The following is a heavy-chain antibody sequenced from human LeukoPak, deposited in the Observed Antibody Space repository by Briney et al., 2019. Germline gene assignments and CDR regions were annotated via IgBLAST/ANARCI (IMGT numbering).Heavy chain of an antibody. CDR1: GYSFTSYW. CDR2: IYPGDSDT. V-gene: IGHV5-51*01. J-gene: IGHJ4*02. D-gene: IGHD3-3*01. Sequence: GESLQISCKGSGYSFTSYWIGWVRQMPGKGLEWMGIIYPGDSDTRYSPSFQGQVTISADKSISTAYLQWSSLKASDTAMYYCARRYYDFWSGDYFDYWGQGTLVTVSS. CDR3: ARRYYDFWSGDYFDY.